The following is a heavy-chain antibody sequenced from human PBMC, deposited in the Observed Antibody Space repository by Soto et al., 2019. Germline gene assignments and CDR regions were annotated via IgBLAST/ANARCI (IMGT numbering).Heavy chain of an antibody. CDR2: IYYSGSTYYN. CDR3: ARLPGYCSGDSCRIDY. D-gene: IGHD2-15*01. Sequence: PSETLSLTCTVSGGSISSGGYYWSWIRQHPGKGLEWIGYIYYSGSTYYNYYNPSLKSRVTISVDTSKNQFSLKLSSVTAADTAVYFCARLPGYCSGDSCRIDYWGQGTLVTVSS. V-gene: IGHV4-31*03. CDR1: GGSISSGGYY. J-gene: IGHJ4*02.